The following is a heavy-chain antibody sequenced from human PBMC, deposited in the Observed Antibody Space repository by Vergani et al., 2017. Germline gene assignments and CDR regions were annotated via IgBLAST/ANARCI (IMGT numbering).Heavy chain of an antibody. CDR2: IRSKANSYAT. Sequence: VQLVESGGGVVQPGRSLRLSCAASGFTFSGSAMHWVRQASGKGLEWVGRIRSKANSYATAYAASVKGRFTISRDDSKNTAYLQMNSLKTEDTAVYYCTRQGIRGIDYWGQGTLVTVSS. J-gene: IGHJ4*02. V-gene: IGHV3-73*01. CDR1: GFTFSGSA. CDR3: TRQGIRGIDY. D-gene: IGHD3-3*02.